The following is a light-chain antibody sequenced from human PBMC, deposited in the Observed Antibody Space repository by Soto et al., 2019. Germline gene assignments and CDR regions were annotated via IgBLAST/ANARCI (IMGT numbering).Light chain of an antibody. J-gene: IGKJ4*01. CDR1: QDINKW. CDR3: QQGKSFPLT. CDR2: TAS. Sequence: DIQRTRSPSSVSASVGDRVTITCRASQDINKWLAWYQQKPGLAPNLVIYTASRLHGGGPSRFSGSASGTDFTLTISSLQPEDVATYYCQQGKSFPLTFGGGTKVDIK. V-gene: IGKV1-12*01.